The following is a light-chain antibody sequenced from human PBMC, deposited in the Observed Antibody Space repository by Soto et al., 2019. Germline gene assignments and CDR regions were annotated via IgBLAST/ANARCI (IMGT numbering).Light chain of an antibody. CDR3: LLRYGSAQG. CDR1: TGAVTSAYY. V-gene: IGLV7-43*01. CDR2: STS. J-gene: IGLJ3*02. Sequence: QAVVTQEPSLTVSPEGTVTLTCASSTGAVTSAYYPNWVQQKPGQAPRALLYSTSDKHTWTHARFSGSLLGGKAALTLSGVQPEDEAEYYCLLRYGSAQGFGGGNKLTVL.